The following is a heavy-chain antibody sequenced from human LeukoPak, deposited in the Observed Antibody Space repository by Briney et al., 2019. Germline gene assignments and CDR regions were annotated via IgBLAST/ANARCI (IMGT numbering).Heavy chain of an antibody. Sequence: GVSLKISCKGSGYGFTSYWIGWVRQMPGKGLEWMGIIYPGDSDTRYSPSFQGQVTISADKSISTAYLQWSSLKASDTAMYYCARLDHEMSPTGYCSSTSCYNYYYYMDVWGKGTTVTVSS. CDR2: IYPGDSDT. D-gene: IGHD2-2*02. CDR3: ARLDHEMSPTGYCSSTSCYNYYYYMDV. V-gene: IGHV5-51*01. CDR1: GYGFTSYW. J-gene: IGHJ6*03.